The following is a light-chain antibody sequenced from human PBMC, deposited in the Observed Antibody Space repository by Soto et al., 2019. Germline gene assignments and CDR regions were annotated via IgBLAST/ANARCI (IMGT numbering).Light chain of an antibody. V-gene: IGKV3-15*01. CDR3: HQRQSWTRT. CDR2: GAS. CDR1: QCVRRS. J-gene: IGKJ1*01. Sequence: DTATLYCSASQCVRRSLDWYQKKNGKPPRLLIYGASTRATGVPARFIGSGYGTEFTLIISRLKSEDFELYYCHQRQSWTRTFGQGTKVDIK.